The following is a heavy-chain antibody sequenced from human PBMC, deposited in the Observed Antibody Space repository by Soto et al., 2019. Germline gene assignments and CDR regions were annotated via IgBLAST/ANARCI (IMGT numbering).Heavy chain of an antibody. D-gene: IGHD3-10*01. Sequence: QVQLQQWGAGLLKPSETLSLTCAVYGGSFSGYYWSWIRQPPGKGLEWIGEINHSGSTNYNPSLTSRVTISVDTSTYQFSLKLSSVTAADTAVYYCARVITMVRGVTYYFDYWGQGTLVTVSS. CDR1: GGSFSGYY. CDR2: INHSGST. CDR3: ARVITMVRGVTYYFDY. J-gene: IGHJ4*02. V-gene: IGHV4-34*01.